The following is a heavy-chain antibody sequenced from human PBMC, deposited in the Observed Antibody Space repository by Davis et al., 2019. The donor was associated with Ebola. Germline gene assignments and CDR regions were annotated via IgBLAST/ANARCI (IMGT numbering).Heavy chain of an antibody. J-gene: IGHJ4*02. V-gene: IGHV3-73*01. CDR3: ARAYSSSPLGY. CDR1: GFTFSGSA. Sequence: GESLKISCAASGFTFSGSAMHWVRQASGKGLEWVGRIRSKANSYATAYAASVKGRFTISRDDSKNTAYLQMNSLRAEDTAVYYCARAYSSSPLGYWGQGTLVTVSS. D-gene: IGHD6-6*01. CDR2: IRSKANSYAT.